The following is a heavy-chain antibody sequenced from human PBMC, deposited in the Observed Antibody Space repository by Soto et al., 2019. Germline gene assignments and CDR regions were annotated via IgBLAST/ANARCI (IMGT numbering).Heavy chain of an antibody. J-gene: IGHJ3*02. CDR3: ARHRGATVTTWGGAFDI. D-gene: IGHD4-17*01. Sequence: GESLKISCKGSGYSFTSYWISWVRQMPGKGLEWMGRIDLSDSYTNYSPSFQGHVTISADKSISTAYLQWSSLKASDTAMYYCARHRGATVTTWGGAFDIWGQGTMVTVSS. CDR2: IDLSDSYT. CDR1: GYSFTSYW. V-gene: IGHV5-10-1*01.